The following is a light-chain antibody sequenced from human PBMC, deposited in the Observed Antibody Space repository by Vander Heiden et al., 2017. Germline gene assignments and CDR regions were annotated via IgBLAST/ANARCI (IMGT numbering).Light chain of an antibody. V-gene: IGKV4-1*01. Sequence: IVLTQSPGFLALSLGERATINCKSSQTVLNSANNMNYLACCKHQPGQPPKLLLYWASTRESGVPDRFSGGGSGTDFTLTISGLQPEDVAVYYCQQYVDAETFGQGTKVEIK. J-gene: IGKJ2*01. CDR3: QQYVDAET. CDR1: QTVLNSANNMNY. CDR2: WAS.